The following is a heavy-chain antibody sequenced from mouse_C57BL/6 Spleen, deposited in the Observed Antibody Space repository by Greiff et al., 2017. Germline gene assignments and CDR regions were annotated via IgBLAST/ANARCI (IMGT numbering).Heavy chain of an antibody. CDR2: IHPNSGST. J-gene: IGHJ4*01. Sequence: QVQLQQPGAELVKPGASVKLSCKASGYTFTSYWMHWVKQRPGQGLEWIGMIHPNSGSTNYNEKFKSKATLTVDKSSSTAYMQLSSLTSEDSAVYYCARRGDYDYDGYAMDYWGQGTSVTVAS. CDR3: ARRGDYDYDGYAMDY. V-gene: IGHV1-64*01. CDR1: GYTFTSYW. D-gene: IGHD2-4*01.